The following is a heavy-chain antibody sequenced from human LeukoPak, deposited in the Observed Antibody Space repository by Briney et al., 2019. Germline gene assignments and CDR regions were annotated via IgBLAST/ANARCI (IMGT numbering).Heavy chain of an antibody. V-gene: IGHV3-74*01. CDR2: VKGDGSHT. Sequence: PGGSLRLSCAASGFTFTTYWLHWVRQAPGDGLVWVSRVKGDGSHTNYAESVTGRFTISRDNAKNTVYLQMNSPRAEDTAVYYCARSEYEYGYGHWGLDVWGQGTTVTVSS. D-gene: IGHD3-16*01. J-gene: IGHJ6*02. CDR1: GFTFTTYW. CDR3: ARSEYEYGYGHWGLDV.